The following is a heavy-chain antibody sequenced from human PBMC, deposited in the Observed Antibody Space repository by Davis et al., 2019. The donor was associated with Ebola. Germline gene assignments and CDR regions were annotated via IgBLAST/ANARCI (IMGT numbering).Heavy chain of an antibody. D-gene: IGHD3-3*01. CDR3: ARGSSWRFIIYYYYYMDV. CDR2: ISAYNGYT. J-gene: IGHJ6*03. Sequence: ASVKVSCKASGYTFTAYGVSWVRQAPGQGLEWMGWISAYNGYTNYAQSFQGRVTLTTDTSTSTFYMKMRSLRSDDTAVYYCARGSSWRFIIYYYYYMDVWGKGTTVTVSS. CDR1: GYTFTAYG. V-gene: IGHV1-18*01.